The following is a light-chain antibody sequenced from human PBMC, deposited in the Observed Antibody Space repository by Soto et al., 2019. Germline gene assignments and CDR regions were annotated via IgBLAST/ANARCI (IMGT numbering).Light chain of an antibody. V-gene: IGLV2-14*01. J-gene: IGLJ2*01. CDR3: SSYTSSSPLVV. CDR1: SSDVGGYNY. CDR2: DVS. Sequence: QSALTQPASVSGSPGQSITISCTGTSSDVGGYNYVSWYQQHPGKAPKLMIYDVSNRPSGVSNRFSGSKSGNTASLTISGLQAEDEADYYCSSYTSSSPLVVFGGGPKVTVL.